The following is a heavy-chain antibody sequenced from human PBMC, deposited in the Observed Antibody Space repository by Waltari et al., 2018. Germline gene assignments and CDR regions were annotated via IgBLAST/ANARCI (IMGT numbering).Heavy chain of an antibody. J-gene: IGHJ4*02. D-gene: IGHD2-8*02. CDR1: GYTFTGYY. CDR2: VNPNSGGT. V-gene: IGHV1-2*06. CDR3: ARVNTGRGYPIDY. Sequence: QVQLVQSGAEVKKPGASVKVSCKASGYTFTGYYMHWVRQAPGQGLEWMGRVNPNSGGTNYAQKVQGRGTMTRDTSISTAYMELSRLRSDDTAVYYCARVNTGRGYPIDYWGQGTLVTVSS.